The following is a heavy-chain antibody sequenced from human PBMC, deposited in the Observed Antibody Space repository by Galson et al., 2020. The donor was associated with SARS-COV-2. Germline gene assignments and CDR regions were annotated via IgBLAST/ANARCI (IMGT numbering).Heavy chain of an antibody. CDR1: GFTFSNYW. CDR3: ARGSRFYDFWSGRAEYSQH. D-gene: IGHD3-3*01. CDR2: IKQYGSER. V-gene: IGHV3-7*01. J-gene: IGHJ1*01. Sequence: GESLKISCRGSGFTFSNYWMNWVRQAPGQGLEWVANIKQYGSERYYVESVKGRFTISRDNAQNSLYLQMDSLRDDDTAVYCCARGSRFYDFWSGRAEYSQHWGLGTLVTVSS.